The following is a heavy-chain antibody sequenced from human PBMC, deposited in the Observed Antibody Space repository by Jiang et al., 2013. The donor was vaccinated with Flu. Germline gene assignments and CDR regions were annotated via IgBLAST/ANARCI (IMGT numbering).Heavy chain of an antibody. CDR1: GYTFTGYY. Sequence: EVKKPGASVKVSCKASGYTFTGYYIHWLRQAPGQGLEWMGWINPNSGGTNYAQKFQGRVTMTRDTSITTAYMGLSWLRSDDTAVFFCAILRVVIPEALPESYFDLWGQGTLVTVSS. CDR2: INPNSGGT. J-gene: IGHJ4*02. CDR3: AILRVVIPEALPESYFDL. D-gene: IGHD2-2*01. V-gene: IGHV1-2*02.